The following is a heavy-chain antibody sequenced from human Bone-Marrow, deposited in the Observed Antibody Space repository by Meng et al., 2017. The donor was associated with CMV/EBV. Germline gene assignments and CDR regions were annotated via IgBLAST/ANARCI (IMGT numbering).Heavy chain of an antibody. J-gene: IGHJ5*02. CDR1: GDSISGSIHH. Sequence: SETLSLTCTVTGDSISGSIHHWGWIRQTPGKGLEWIGSVYYSGTTHYNPSLKSRVNISINLSNNQFSLKLRSVTAADTAVYYCARDLSFRDDILTGFVVSDPWGQGTLVTVSS. CDR3: ARDLSFRDDILTGFVVSDP. V-gene: IGHV4-39*07. D-gene: IGHD3-9*01. CDR2: VYYSGTT.